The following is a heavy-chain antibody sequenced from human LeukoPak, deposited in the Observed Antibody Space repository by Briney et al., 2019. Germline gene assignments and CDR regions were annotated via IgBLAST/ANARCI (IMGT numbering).Heavy chain of an antibody. CDR2: INPNSGAT. Sequence: ASVKVSCKASGYTFTGLYMHWVRQAPGQGLEWMGWINPNSGATKYAQKFQGWVTMTRGTSISTAYMELSRLTSDDTAVYYCAREITSSWFDYWGQGTLVTVPS. V-gene: IGHV1-2*04. CDR3: AREITSSWFDY. D-gene: IGHD6-13*01. J-gene: IGHJ4*02. CDR1: GYTFTGLY.